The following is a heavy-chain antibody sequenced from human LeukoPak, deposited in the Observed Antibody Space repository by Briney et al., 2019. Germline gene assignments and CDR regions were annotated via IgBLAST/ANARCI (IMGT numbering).Heavy chain of an antibody. V-gene: IGHV4-34*01. J-gene: IGHJ4*02. CDR3: ARSMVRGVIITSVYYFDY. D-gene: IGHD3-10*01. CDR1: GGSFSGYY. Sequence: KTSETLSHTCAVYGGSFSGYYWSWIRQPPGKGLEWIGEINHSGSTNYNPSLKSRVTISVDTSKNQFSLKLSSVTAADTAVYYCARSMVRGVIITSVYYFDYWGQGTLVIVSS. CDR2: INHSGST.